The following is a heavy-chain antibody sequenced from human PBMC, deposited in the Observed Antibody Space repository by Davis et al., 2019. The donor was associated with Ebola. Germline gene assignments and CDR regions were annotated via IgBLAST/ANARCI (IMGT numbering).Heavy chain of an antibody. CDR3: ARLQPITMVQRYYYYGMDV. V-gene: IGHV4-34*01. Sequence: SETLSLTCAVYGGSFSGYYWSWIRQPPGKGLEWIGAINHSGSTNYNPSLKSRVTISVDTSKNQFSLKLSSVTAADTAVYYCARLQPITMVQRYYYYGMDVWGQGTTVTVSS. D-gene: IGHD3-10*01. CDR1: GGSFSGYY. J-gene: IGHJ6*02. CDR2: INHSGST.